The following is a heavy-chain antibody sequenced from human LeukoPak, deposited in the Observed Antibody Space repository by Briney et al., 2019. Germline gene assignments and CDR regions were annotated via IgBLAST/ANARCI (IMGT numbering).Heavy chain of an antibody. J-gene: IGHJ4*02. Sequence: GGSLRLSCAASGFTFSSYSMNWVRQAPGKGLEWVSSISSSGSYIYYADSVKGRFTISRDNAKNSLYLQMNSLRAEDTAVYYCARDGELNYWGQGTLVTVSS. D-gene: IGHD3-10*01. CDR2: ISSSGSYI. V-gene: IGHV3-21*01. CDR3: ARDGELNY. CDR1: GFTFSSYS.